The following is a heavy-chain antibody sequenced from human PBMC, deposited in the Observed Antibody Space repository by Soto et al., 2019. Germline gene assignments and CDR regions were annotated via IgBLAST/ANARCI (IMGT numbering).Heavy chain of an antibody. J-gene: IGHJ6*01. Sequence: ASVKVSCKASGYTFTSYYMHWVRQAPGQGLEWMGIINPSGGSTSYAQKFQGRVTMTRDTSTSTVYMELSSLRSEDTAVYYCARDMITFGGVIPLPEIYYYYSYGMDVWGQGTTFSVSS. CDR2: INPSGGST. CDR3: ARDMITFGGVIPLPEIYYYYSYGMDV. CDR1: GYTFTSYY. V-gene: IGHV1-46*01. D-gene: IGHD3-16*02.